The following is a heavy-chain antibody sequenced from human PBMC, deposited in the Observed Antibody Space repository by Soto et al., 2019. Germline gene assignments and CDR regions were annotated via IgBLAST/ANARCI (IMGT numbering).Heavy chain of an antibody. CDR1: GGPIGDNS. V-gene: IGHV4-59*01. Sequence: PSETLSLTCSVSGGPIGDNSWSWIRQPPKKGPEWIGYIHYKGSTSYNPSLKGRVTISVDTSKDQLSLNLNSVTAADTAVYHCARLNRDEVGYGLDVWGQGTLVTVSS. D-gene: IGHD3-10*01. CDR3: ARLNRDEVGYGLDV. J-gene: IGHJ3*01. CDR2: IHYKGST.